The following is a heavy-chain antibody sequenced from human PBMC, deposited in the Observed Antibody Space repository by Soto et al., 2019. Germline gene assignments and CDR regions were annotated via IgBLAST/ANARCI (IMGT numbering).Heavy chain of an antibody. V-gene: IGHV3-7*03. CDR1: GFTFSDYW. CDR2: IKFDGSEK. J-gene: IGHJ4*02. D-gene: IGHD2-2*01. CDR3: VRDGGYCSSTTCYSPRNHYFDS. Sequence: GGSLRLSCAASGFTFSDYWMSWVRQAPGKGPEWVANIKFDGSEKQYVDSVKGRFSISRDNSRNSLFLQMNSLRAGDTAVYYCVRDGGYCSSTTCYSPRNHYFDSWGQGTLVTVSS.